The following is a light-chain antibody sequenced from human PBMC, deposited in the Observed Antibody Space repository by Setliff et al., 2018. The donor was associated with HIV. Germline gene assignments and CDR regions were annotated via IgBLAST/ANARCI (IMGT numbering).Light chain of an antibody. Sequence: QSALTQPGSVSGSPGQSITISCTGTSSDVGGYNYVSWYQQHPGKAPKLIIYDVGNRPSGVSNRFSGSKSGNTASLTISGLQAEDEADYYCSSYAITNTLPFGTGTKVTVL. CDR1: SSDVGGYNY. CDR2: DVG. CDR3: SSYAITNTLP. V-gene: IGLV2-14*03. J-gene: IGLJ1*01.